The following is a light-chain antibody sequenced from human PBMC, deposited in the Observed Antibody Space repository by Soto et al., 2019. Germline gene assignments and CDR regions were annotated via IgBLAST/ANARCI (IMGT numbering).Light chain of an antibody. Sequence: QSALTQPASVSGSPGQSITISCTGTSSDVGGYNYVSWYQQHPGKAPKLLIYEVSNRPSGVSNRFSGSKSANTASLTMSGLQAEDEAEYHCSSYTSSSTYVFGTGTKVTVL. V-gene: IGLV2-14*01. CDR2: EVS. CDR3: SSYTSSSTYV. J-gene: IGLJ1*01. CDR1: SSDVGGYNY.